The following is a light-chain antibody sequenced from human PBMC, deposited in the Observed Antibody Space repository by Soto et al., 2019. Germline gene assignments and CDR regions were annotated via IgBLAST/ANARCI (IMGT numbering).Light chain of an antibody. CDR1: SSNIGAGYD. V-gene: IGLV1-40*01. J-gene: IGLJ2*01. CDR3: QSYDSSLSVVV. Sequence: QSVLTQPPSVSGAPGQRVTISCTGSSSNIGAGYDVHWYQQLPGTAPKLLIYGNSNRPSGVPDRFSGSKSGTSASLAITGLQAEDEDYYYCQSYDSSLSVVVFGGGTQLTV. CDR2: GNS.